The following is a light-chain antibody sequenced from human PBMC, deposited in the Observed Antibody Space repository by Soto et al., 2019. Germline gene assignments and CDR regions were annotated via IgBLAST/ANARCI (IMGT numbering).Light chain of an antibody. V-gene: IGLV1-47*01. CDR2: RNN. CDR1: SSNIGSNY. Sequence: QSVLTQPPSASGTPGQRVTISCSGSSSNIGSNYVYWYQQLPGTAPKLLICRNNQRPSGVPDRFSGSKSGTSASLAISGLRSEDEADYYCAAWDDSLSAYYVFGTGTKVTVL. J-gene: IGLJ1*01. CDR3: AAWDDSLSAYYV.